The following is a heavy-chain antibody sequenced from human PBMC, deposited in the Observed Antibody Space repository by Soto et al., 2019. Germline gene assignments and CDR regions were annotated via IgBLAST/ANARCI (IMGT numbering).Heavy chain of an antibody. D-gene: IGHD3-3*01. Sequence: QVQLVESGGGVVHPGRSLRLSCAASGFTFSGLGMHWVRQAPGRGLEWVAVIWYDGSQEYYADSVKGRFTISRDNSMNMLYLQMNSLRAEDTAVYYCTRDGSYYDFWSPRDWGPGTLGTVSS. CDR2: IWYDGSQE. V-gene: IGHV3-33*01. CDR1: GFTFSGLG. J-gene: IGHJ4*02. CDR3: TRDGSYYDFWSPRD.